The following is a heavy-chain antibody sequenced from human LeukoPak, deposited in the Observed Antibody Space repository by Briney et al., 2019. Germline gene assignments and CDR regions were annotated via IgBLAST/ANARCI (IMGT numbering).Heavy chain of an antibody. V-gene: IGHV4-59*01. J-gene: IGHJ4*02. CDR1: GGSISNYY. CDR3: ARVTGYRIEDYFDY. Sequence: SETLSLTCTVSGGSISNYYWNWIRQPPGKGLEWIGYIYYSGTTNYNPSLKSRVSMSVDTSKNQFSLELRSVTAADTAVYYCARVTGYRIEDYFDYWGQGTLVTVSS. D-gene: IGHD6-13*01. CDR2: IYYSGTT.